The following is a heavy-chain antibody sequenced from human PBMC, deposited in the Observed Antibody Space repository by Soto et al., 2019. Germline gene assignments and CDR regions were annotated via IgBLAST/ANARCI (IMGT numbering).Heavy chain of an antibody. J-gene: IGHJ6*02. CDR3: ASSNIAAAGFYYYGMDV. CDR2: IYYSGST. Sequence: SETLSLTCTVSRGSISSGGYYCSWIRQHPGKGLEWIGYIYYSGSTYYNPSLKSRVTISVDTSKNQFSLKLSSVTAADTAVYYCASSNIAAAGFYYYGMDVWGRGTTVTGSS. CDR1: RGSISSGGYY. V-gene: IGHV4-31*03. D-gene: IGHD6-13*01.